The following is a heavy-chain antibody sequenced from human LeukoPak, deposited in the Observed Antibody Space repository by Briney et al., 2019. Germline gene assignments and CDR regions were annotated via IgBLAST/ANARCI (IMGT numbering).Heavy chain of an antibody. CDR2: IYYSGST. V-gene: IGHV4-39*01. Sequence: SETLSLTCTVSGGSFSRNSYYWGWIRQPPGKGLEWIGSIYYSGSTYYNPSLKSRVTISVDTSKNQFSLKVSSVTAADTAVYYCARRSRTGFFDYWGQGTLVTVSS. CDR1: GGSFSRNSYY. D-gene: IGHD3-10*01. CDR3: ARRSRTGFFDY. J-gene: IGHJ4*02.